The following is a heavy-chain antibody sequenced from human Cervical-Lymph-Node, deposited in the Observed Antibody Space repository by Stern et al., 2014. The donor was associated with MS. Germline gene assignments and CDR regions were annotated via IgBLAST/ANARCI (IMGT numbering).Heavy chain of an antibody. V-gene: IGHV1-46*01. D-gene: IGHD4-17*01. Sequence: VQLEESGAEVKKPGASVKLSCKASGYTFTSFSLHWVRQAPGQGLVWMGIINPNGGRANYAQKFQGRVTMTSDTSTSTVFMELSSLRSEDTAVYYCASPLPYANWGQGTLVTVSS. J-gene: IGHJ4*02. CDR3: ASPLPYAN. CDR2: INPNGGRA. CDR1: GYTFTSFS.